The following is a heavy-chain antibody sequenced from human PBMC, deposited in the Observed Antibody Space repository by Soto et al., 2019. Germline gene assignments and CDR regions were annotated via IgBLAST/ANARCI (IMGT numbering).Heavy chain of an antibody. Sequence: ASVKVSCKASGYTFTSYGISWVRRAPGQGLEWMGWISAYNGNTNYAQKLQGRVTMTTDTSTSTAYMELRSLRSDDTAVYYCAREGSGYSSSWEDDPFDYWGQGTLVTVSS. CDR3: AREGSGYSSSWEDDPFDY. D-gene: IGHD6-13*01. CDR2: ISAYNGNT. J-gene: IGHJ4*02. V-gene: IGHV1-18*04. CDR1: GYTFTSYG.